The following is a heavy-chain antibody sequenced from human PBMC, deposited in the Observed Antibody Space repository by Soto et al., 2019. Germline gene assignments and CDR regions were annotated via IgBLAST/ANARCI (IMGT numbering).Heavy chain of an antibody. CDR1: GGSFSGYF. V-gene: IGHV4-34*01. CDR3: ARGISLIVEVQRDAPDKYYFDS. J-gene: IGHJ4*02. Sequence: PSETLSLTCAAYGGSFSGYFWSWIRQSPGKGLEWIGEVNHIGSTNSNPSLKSRVAVSVDTSKNQISLKLRSVTAADTAVYYCARGISLIVEVQRDAPDKYYFDSWGQGTLVTVS. D-gene: IGHD2-15*01. CDR2: VNHIGST.